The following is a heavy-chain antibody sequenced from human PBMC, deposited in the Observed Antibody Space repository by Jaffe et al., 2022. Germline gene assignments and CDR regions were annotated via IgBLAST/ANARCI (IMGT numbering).Heavy chain of an antibody. V-gene: IGHV4-61*02. D-gene: IGHD3-10*01. J-gene: IGHJ6*03. CDR1: GGSISSGSYY. Sequence: QVQLQESGPGLVKPSQTLSLTCTVSGGSISSGSYYWSWIRQPAGKGLEWIGRIYTSGSTNYNPSLKSRVTISVDTSKNQFSLKLSSVTAADTAVYYCARDRRYYGSGSRRYYYYYYMDVWGKGTTVTVSS. CDR2: IYTSGST. CDR3: ARDRRYYGSGSRRYYYYYYMDV.